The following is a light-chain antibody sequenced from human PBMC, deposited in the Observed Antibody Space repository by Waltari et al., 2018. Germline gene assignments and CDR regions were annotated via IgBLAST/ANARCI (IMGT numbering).Light chain of an antibody. V-gene: IGKV4-1*01. CDR1: QSVLYSSNHKNY. Sequence: DIVMTQSPDSLAVSLGERATTNCKSSQSVLYSSNHKNYLAWFQQKPGQPPKLLIYWASTRESGVPDRFSGSGSETDFTLTISSLQAEDVAVYFCQQYYTPPWTFGQGTKVEIK. J-gene: IGKJ1*01. CDR3: QQYYTPPWT. CDR2: WAS.